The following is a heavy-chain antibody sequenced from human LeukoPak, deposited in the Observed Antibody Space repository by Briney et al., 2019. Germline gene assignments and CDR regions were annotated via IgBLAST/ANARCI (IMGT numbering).Heavy chain of an antibody. CDR2: ISGSGGST. Sequence: GGSLRLSCAASGFTFSSYAMSWVRQAPGKGLEWVSAISGSGGSTYYADSVKGRFTISRDNSKNTLYLQMNSLRAEDTAVYYCAKASTVLMVYATFDYWGQGTLVTVSS. CDR3: AKASTVLMVYATFDY. J-gene: IGHJ4*02. V-gene: IGHV3-23*01. CDR1: GFTFSSYA. D-gene: IGHD2-8*01.